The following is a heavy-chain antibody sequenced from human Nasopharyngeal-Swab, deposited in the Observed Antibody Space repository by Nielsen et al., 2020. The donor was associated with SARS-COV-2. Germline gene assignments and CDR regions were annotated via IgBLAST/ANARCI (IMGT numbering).Heavy chain of an antibody. J-gene: IGHJ6*03. CDR2: IRYDGSNK. Sequence: LSLTCAASGFTFSSYGMHWVRQAPGKGLEWVAFIRYDGSNKYYADSVKGRFTISRDNSKNTLYLQMNSLRAEDTAVYYCAKEGGFGEPIYYYYYYMDVWGKGTTVTVSS. CDR1: GFTFSSYG. D-gene: IGHD3-10*01. V-gene: IGHV3-30*02. CDR3: AKEGGFGEPIYYYYYYMDV.